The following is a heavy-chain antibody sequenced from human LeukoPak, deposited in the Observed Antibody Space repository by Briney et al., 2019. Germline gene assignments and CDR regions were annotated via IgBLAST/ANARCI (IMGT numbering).Heavy chain of an antibody. Sequence: PSETLSLTCTVSGGSISSYYWSWIRQPPGKGLEWIGYIYYSGSTNYNPSLKSRVTISVDTSKNQFSLKLSSVTAADTAVYYCARAGPFLEWLLRDWYFDLWGRGTLVTVSS. CDR1: GGSISSYY. D-gene: IGHD3-3*02. V-gene: IGHV4-59*01. CDR2: IYYSGST. J-gene: IGHJ2*01. CDR3: ARAGPFLEWLLRDWYFDL.